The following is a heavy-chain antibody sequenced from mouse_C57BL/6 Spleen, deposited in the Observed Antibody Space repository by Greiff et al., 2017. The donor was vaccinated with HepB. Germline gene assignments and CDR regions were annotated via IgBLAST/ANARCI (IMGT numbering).Heavy chain of an antibody. V-gene: IGHV1S81*02. CDR2: TNPTNGRT. D-gene: IGHD1-1*01. CDR3: ARIKKIEATYFDY. CDR1: GYTFTSYW. J-gene: IGHJ2*01. Sequence: QVQLQQSGAELVKAGASVKMSCKASGYTFTSYWMHWVKQRLGQGLEWFAETNPTNGRTYYNEKFKSKATLTVDKSSSTAYMLLSGPTFEDCAVYYCARIKKIEATYFDYWGQGTTLTVSS.